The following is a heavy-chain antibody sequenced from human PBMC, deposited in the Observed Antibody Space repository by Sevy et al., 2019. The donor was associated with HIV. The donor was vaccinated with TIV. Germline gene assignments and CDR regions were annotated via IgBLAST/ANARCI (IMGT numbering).Heavy chain of an antibody. CDR3: ARDLTGEYYYYYYGMDV. V-gene: IGHV3-33*01. CDR1: VFTFSSYG. J-gene: IGHJ6*02. CDR2: IWYDGSNK. D-gene: IGHD3-9*01. Sequence: GGSLRLSCAASVFTFSSYGMHWVRQAPGKGLEWVAVIWYDGSNKYYADSVKGRFTISRDNSKNTLYLQMNSLRAEDTAVYYCARDLTGEYYYYYYGMDVWGQGTTVTVSS.